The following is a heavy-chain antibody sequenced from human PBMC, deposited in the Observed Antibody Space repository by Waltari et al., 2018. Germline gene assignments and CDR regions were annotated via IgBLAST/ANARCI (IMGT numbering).Heavy chain of an antibody. J-gene: IGHJ4*02. V-gene: IGHV3-7*03. D-gene: IGHD3-16*01. CDR1: GFPFSCYW. Sequence: EVQLVESGGGLVQPGGSLRLSCAASGFPFSCYWMTWFRQAPGTGLEWVATIKPDGSGKFYVDSVKGRFSISRDNAKNSLYLQMNSLRAEDTAIFYCARMGAGRAPDYWGQGTLVTVSS. CDR3: ARMGAGRAPDY. CDR2: IKPDGSGK.